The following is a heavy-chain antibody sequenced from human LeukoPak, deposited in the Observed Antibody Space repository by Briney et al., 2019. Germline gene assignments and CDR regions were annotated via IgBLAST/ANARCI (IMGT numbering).Heavy chain of an antibody. V-gene: IGHV4-59*01. CDR2: IYYSGST. D-gene: IGHD3-3*01. CDR3: ARDQRYYDFWSGYGNPTENWFDP. Sequence: SETLSLTCTVSGGSISSYYWSWIRQPPGKGLEWIGYIYYSGSTNYNPSLKSRVTISVDTSKNQFSLKLSSVTAADTAVYYCARDQRYYDFWSGYGNPTENWFDPWGQGTLVTVSS. CDR1: GGSISSYY. J-gene: IGHJ5*02.